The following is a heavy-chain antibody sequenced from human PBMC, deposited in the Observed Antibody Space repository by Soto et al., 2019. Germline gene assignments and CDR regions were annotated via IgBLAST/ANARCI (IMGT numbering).Heavy chain of an antibody. Sequence: ACRDGIASYALWWARQSTGQGLEWMGWISAYNGNTNYAQKLQGRVTMTTDTSTSTAYMELRSLRSDDTAVYYRARSHLLVVVTAVAYWRKGTLVTVSS. CDR3: ARSHLLVVVTAVAY. V-gene: IGHV1-18*01. CDR1: RDGIASYA. D-gene: IGHD2-21*02. J-gene: IGHJ1*01. CDR2: ISAYNGNT.